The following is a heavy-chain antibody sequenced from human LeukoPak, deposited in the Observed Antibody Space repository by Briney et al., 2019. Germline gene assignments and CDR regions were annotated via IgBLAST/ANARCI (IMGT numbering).Heavy chain of an antibody. J-gene: IGHJ3*02. CDR1: GGSFSGYY. V-gene: IGHV4-34*01. Sequence: KPSETLSLTCAVYGGSFSGYYWSWIRQPPGKGLEWIGEINHSGSTNYNPSLKSRVTISVDTSKNQFSLKLSSVTAADTAVYYCASVDTAMVQDDAFDIWGQGTMVTVSS. CDR2: INHSGST. D-gene: IGHD5-18*01. CDR3: ASVDTAMVQDDAFDI.